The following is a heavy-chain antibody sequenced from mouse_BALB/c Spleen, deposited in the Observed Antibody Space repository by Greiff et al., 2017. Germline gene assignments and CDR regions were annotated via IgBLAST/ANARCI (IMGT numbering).Heavy chain of an antibody. CDR2: IRNKANGYTT. V-gene: IGHV7-3*02. Sequence: EVQLVESGGGLVQPGGSLRLSCATSGFTFTDYYMSWVRQPPGKALEWLGFIRNKANGYTTEYSASVKGRFTISRDNSQSILYLQMNTLRAEDSATYYCARDGSSRSLYAMDYWGQGTSVTVSS. J-gene: IGHJ4*01. D-gene: IGHD3-1*01. CDR3: ARDGSSRSLYAMDY. CDR1: GFTFTDYY.